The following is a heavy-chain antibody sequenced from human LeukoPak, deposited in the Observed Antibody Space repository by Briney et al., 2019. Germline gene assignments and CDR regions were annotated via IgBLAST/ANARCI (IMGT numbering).Heavy chain of an antibody. CDR2: INPHSGGT. D-gene: IGHD3-9*01. Sequence: ASVKVSCKTSGYMFTTYYFHWVRQAPGQGLEWMGWINPHSGGTNYAQKFQGRVTMTRDTSISTAYMELSRLRSDDTAVYYCARAPRTRYFDWLSGFDPWGQGTLVTVSS. J-gene: IGHJ5*02. CDR3: ARAPRTRYFDWLSGFDP. CDR1: GYMFTTYY. V-gene: IGHV1-2*02.